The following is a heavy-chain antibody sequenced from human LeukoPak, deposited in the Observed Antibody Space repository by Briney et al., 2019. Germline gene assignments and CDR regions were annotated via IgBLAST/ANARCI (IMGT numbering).Heavy chain of an antibody. CDR2: ISSSSSYI. J-gene: IGHJ3*02. D-gene: IGHD2-15*01. Sequence: PGGSLRLSCAASGXTFSSYSVNWVRQAPGKGLEWVSSISSSSSYIYYADSVKGRFTISRDNAKNSLYLQMNSLRAEDTAVYYCARDGLGYCSGGSCYSSAFDIWGQGTMVTVSS. CDR3: ARDGLGYCSGGSCYSSAFDI. CDR1: GXTFSSYS. V-gene: IGHV3-21*01.